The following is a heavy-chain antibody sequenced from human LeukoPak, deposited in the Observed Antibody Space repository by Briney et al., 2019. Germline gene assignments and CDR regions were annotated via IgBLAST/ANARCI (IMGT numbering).Heavy chain of an antibody. V-gene: IGHV3-30*02. CDR2: IRYDGSNK. Sequence: PGGSLRLSCAASGFIFSNYAMHWVRQAPGKGLEWVAFIRYDGSNKYYADSVKGRFTISRDNSKNTLYLQMNSLRAEDTAVYYCANIAAAGTGSDYWGQGTLVTVSS. D-gene: IGHD6-13*01. CDR1: GFIFSNYA. CDR3: ANIAAAGTGSDY. J-gene: IGHJ4*02.